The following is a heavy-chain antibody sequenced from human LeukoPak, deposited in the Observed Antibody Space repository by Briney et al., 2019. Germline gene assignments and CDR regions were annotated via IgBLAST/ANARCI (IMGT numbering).Heavy chain of an antibody. CDR2: IYMSGNT. V-gene: IGHV4-61*02. CDR3: ARAPSEYWLGYFDL. Sequence: PSETLSLTCTVSGDSISSGSYYWSWIRQPAGKALEWIGRIYMSGNTNYNPSLKSRVIISVDTSKNQFSLKLSSVTAADTAVYYCARAPSEYWLGYFDLWGRGTLVTVSS. CDR1: GDSISSGSYY. J-gene: IGHJ2*01. D-gene: IGHD2/OR15-2a*01.